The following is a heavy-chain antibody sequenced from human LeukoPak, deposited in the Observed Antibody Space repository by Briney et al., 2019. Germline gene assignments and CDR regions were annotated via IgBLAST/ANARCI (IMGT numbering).Heavy chain of an antibody. D-gene: IGHD2-15*01. CDR3: ARGSQSLGYCSGGSCRAKIFDY. V-gene: IGHV4-34*01. CDR2: IYNSGST. J-gene: IGHJ4*02. CDR1: GGSFSGSD. Sequence: PSETLSLTCAVYGGSFSGSDWSWIRQPPGKGLEWIGEIYNSGSTIYNPSLKSRVTISVDTSKNQFSLKLSSVTATDTAVYYCARGSQSLGYCSGGSCRAKIFDYWGQGTLVTVSS.